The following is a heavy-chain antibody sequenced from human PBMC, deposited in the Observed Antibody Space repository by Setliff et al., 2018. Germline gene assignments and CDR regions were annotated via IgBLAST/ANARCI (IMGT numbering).Heavy chain of an antibody. CDR2: INPNSGDT. CDR3: VRSGKFGMRFWFDQ. Sequence: ASVKVSCKASGYTSINYGISWVRQAPGQGLEWMGWINPNSGDTHSAQKFQGRVTMTRDTSINTAYMELSSLTSDDTAFYYCVRSGKFGMRFWFDQWGLGTLVTVSS. CDR1: GYTSINYG. D-gene: IGHD1-26*01. V-gene: IGHV1-2*02. J-gene: IGHJ5*02.